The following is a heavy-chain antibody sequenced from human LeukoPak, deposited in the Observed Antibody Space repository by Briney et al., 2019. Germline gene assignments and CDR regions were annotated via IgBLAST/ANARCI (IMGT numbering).Heavy chain of an antibody. CDR1: GGSISSYY. CDR3: ARRSNKYYDILTGYYMVSGFDY. CDR2: IYYSRST. J-gene: IGHJ4*02. V-gene: IGHV4-59*12. Sequence: SETLSLTCTVSGGSISSYYWSWIRQPPGKGLEWIGYIYYSRSTNYNPSLKSRVTISVDTSKNQFSLKLSSVTAADTAVYYCARRSNKYYDILTGYYMVSGFDYWGQGTLVTVSS. D-gene: IGHD3-9*01.